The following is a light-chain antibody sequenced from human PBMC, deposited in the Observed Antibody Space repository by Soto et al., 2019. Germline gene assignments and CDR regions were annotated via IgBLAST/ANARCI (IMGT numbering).Light chain of an antibody. V-gene: IGLV2-8*01. J-gene: IGLJ1*01. CDR1: SSDVGGYNY. Sequence: QSALTQPPSASGSPGQSVTISCTGTSSDVGGYNYVSWYQHHPGKAPKLIIYEVYKRPSGVPDRFSGSKSGNTAALTVSGLQAEDEADYYCSSYVGTNSHVFGTGTKLTV. CDR2: EVY. CDR3: SSYVGTNSHV.